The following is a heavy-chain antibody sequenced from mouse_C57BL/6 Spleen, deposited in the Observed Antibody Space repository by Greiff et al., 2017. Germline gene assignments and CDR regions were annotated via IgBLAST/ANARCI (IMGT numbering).Heavy chain of an antibody. D-gene: IGHD1-1*01. J-gene: IGHJ1*03. Sequence: VQLQQSGPGLVQPSQSLSITCTVSGFSLTSYGVHWVRQSPGKGLEWLGVIWSGGSTDYNAAFISRLSISKDNSNSQVFFKMNSLQTGDTAIYYCARNSPDNYGSSYGYFDVWGTGTTVTGSS. CDR2: IWSGGST. V-gene: IGHV2-2*01. CDR3: ARNSPDNYGSSYGYFDV. CDR1: GFSLTSYG.